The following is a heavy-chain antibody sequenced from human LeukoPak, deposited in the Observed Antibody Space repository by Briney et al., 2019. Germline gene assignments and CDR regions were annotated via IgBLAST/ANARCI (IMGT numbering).Heavy chain of an antibody. CDR3: ARGHFNTLTGYYIDS. CDR1: GGSISSGGYY. CDR2: IYYIGST. D-gene: IGHD3-9*01. V-gene: IGHV4-31*03. J-gene: IGHJ5*01. Sequence: SETLSLTCSVSGGSISSGGYYWSWIRQHPGKGLEWIGHIYYIGSTYYNPSPKSRVTISVDTYKKQFSLKLSSVTAADTAVYYCARGHFNTLTGYYIDSWGQGTLVTVSS.